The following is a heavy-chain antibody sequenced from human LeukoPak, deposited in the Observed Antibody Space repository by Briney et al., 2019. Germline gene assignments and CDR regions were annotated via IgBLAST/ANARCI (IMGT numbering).Heavy chain of an antibody. CDR3: ARARAGDDTFDY. CDR2: INPNSGGT. D-gene: IGHD3-9*01. J-gene: IGHJ4*02. Sequence: ASVKVSCKASGYTFTGYYMHWARQAPGQGLEWMGWINPNSGGTNYAQKFQGRVTMTRDTSISTAYMELSRLRSDDTAVYYCARARAGDDTFDYWGQGTLVTVSS. V-gene: IGHV1-2*02. CDR1: GYTFTGYY.